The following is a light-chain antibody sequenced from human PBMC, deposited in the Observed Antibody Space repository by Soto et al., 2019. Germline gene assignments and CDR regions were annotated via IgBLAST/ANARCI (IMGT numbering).Light chain of an antibody. CDR2: AAS. V-gene: IGKV1-27*01. CDR3: QKYNTAPLS. CDR1: QGIGAY. J-gene: IGKJ4*01. Sequence: DIQMTQSPSSLSASLGDRVTITCRASQGIGAYLAWFQQKPGNVPKLLIYAASTFQSGVPSRFSGSGSGTDFTLTISSLQPEDVATYYCQKYNTAPLSFGGGTKVEIK.